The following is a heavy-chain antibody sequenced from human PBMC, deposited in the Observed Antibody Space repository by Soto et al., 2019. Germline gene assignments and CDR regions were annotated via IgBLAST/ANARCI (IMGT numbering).Heavy chain of an antibody. D-gene: IGHD4-17*01. CDR3: AKGVNSYDYGDYSGGLDY. CDR1: GFTFSSYA. Sequence: GGSLRLSCAASGFTFSSYAMSWVRQAPGKGLEWVSAISGSGGSTYYADSVKGRFTISRDNSKNTLYLQMNSLRAEDTAVYYCAKGVNSYDYGDYSGGLDYWGQGTLVTVSS. J-gene: IGHJ4*02. CDR2: ISGSGGST. V-gene: IGHV3-23*01.